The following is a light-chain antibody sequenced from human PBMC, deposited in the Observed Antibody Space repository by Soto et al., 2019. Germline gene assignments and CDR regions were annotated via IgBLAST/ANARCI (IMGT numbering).Light chain of an antibody. CDR1: QSVSSSH. CDR3: QHYDASQWT. V-gene: IGKV3-20*01. J-gene: IGKJ1*01. CDR2: DAS. Sequence: EIVLTQSPGTLSLSPGERATLSCRASQSVSSSHLAWYQQKPGQAPRLLIYDASSRATGIPDRFSGSGSGTDFTLTISRLEPEDFAVYFCQHYDASQWTFGQGTKVDIK.